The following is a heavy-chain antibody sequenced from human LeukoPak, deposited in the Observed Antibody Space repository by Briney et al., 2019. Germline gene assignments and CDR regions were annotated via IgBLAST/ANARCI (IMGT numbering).Heavy chain of an antibody. CDR3: ARVIHLGELSLYDY. Sequence: GGSLKISCKGSGYSFTTYWITWVRQMPGKGLEWMGRIDPSDSYTNYSPSFQGHVTISADKSISTAYLQWSSLKASDTAMYYCARVIHLGELSLYDYWGQGTLVTVSS. J-gene: IGHJ4*02. CDR1: GYSFTTYW. D-gene: IGHD3-16*02. CDR2: IDPSDSYT. V-gene: IGHV5-10-1*01.